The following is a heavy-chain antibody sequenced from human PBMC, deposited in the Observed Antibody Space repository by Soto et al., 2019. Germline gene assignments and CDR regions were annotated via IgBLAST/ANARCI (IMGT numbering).Heavy chain of an antibody. CDR1: GFTFSSYG. J-gene: IGHJ4*02. Sequence: TGGSLRLSCAASGFTFSSYGIHWVRQAPGKGLEWVAAISYDGSNEHYADSVKGRFTISRDNSKNTLYLQMNSLRAEDTAVYFCAKDTFYYDRSGYYTFDYWGQGTLVTVSS. CDR2: ISYDGSNE. V-gene: IGHV3-30*18. D-gene: IGHD3-22*01. CDR3: AKDTFYYDRSGYYTFDY.